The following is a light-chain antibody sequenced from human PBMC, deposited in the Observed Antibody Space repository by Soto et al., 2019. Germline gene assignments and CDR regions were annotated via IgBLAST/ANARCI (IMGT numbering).Light chain of an antibody. Sequence: ETVMTQSPVTLSVSPGDTATLSCRASQSVTSYLAWYQQKPGQAPRLLIYDVSNRASGIPARFSGSGSETDFTLTISSLEPEDFAVYYCQQRSDWPLTFGQGTRLEIK. CDR1: QSVTSY. CDR2: DVS. CDR3: QQRSDWPLT. V-gene: IGKV3-11*01. J-gene: IGKJ5*01.